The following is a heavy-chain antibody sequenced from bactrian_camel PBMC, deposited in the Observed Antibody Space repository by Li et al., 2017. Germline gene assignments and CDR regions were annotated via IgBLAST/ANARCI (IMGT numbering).Heavy chain of an antibody. CDR2: INSGGSST. D-gene: IGHD7*01. CDR3: ATDLNWQNY. J-gene: IGHJ4*01. V-gene: IGHV3S31*01. Sequence: VQLVESGGGSVQAGGSLRLSCAASGFTFSSYAMTWVRQAPGKGLEWVSAINSGGSSTYYADSVKGRFTISRDNAKNTLYLQLNSLKSEDTALYYCATDLNWQNYWGQGTQVTVS. CDR1: GFTFSSYA.